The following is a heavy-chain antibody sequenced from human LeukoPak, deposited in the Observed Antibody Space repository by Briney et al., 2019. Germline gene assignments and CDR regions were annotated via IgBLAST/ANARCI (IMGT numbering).Heavy chain of an antibody. Sequence: SETLSLTCTVSGYSISSGNYWGWIRQPPGKGLEWIGHISYSGDTNYNPSLKSRVSLSVDTSKNQFSLRLTSVTAADTAVYFCARQRSQFLLLSADWYFDLWGRGTLVTVSS. V-gene: IGHV4-38-2*02. CDR3: ARQRSQFLLLSADWYFDL. CDR1: GYSISSGNY. D-gene: IGHD5-24*01. CDR2: ISYSGDT. J-gene: IGHJ2*01.